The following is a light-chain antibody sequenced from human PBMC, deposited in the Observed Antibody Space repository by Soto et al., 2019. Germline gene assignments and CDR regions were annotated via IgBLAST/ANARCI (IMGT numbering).Light chain of an antibody. CDR2: GAS. Sequence: EKVMTQSPATLSMSPGERATLSCRASQSVSRFLAWYQQKPGQAPRLLIYGASTRATGIPARFSGSGSGTEFTLTISSLQSEDFAVYYCQQYSNWPSWTFGQGTKVEGK. J-gene: IGKJ1*01. CDR1: QSVSRF. V-gene: IGKV3-15*01. CDR3: QQYSNWPSWT.